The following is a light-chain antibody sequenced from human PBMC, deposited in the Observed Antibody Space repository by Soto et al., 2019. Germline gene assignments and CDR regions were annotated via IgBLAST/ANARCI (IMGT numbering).Light chain of an antibody. CDR1: QSLLHSNGYNY. CDR3: MQALQSPT. J-gene: IGKJ5*01. V-gene: IGKV2-28*01. CDR2: LGS. Sequence: DIVMTQSPLSLPVTPGEPASISCRSSQSLLHSNGYNYLDWYLQKPGQSPQLLIYLGSNRASGVPDRFSGSESGTDFTLKISRVEAEDVGVYYCMQALQSPTFGQGTRLEIK.